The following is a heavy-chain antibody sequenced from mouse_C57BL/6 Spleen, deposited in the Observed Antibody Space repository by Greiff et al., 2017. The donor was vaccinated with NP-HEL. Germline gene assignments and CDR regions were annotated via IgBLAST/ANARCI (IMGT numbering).Heavy chain of an antibody. V-gene: IGHV1-74*01. Sequence: QVQLQQSGAELVKPGASVKVSCKASGYTFTSYWLHWVKQRPGQGLEWIERIHPSDSATNYNQKFKGKATLTVDKSSSTAYMQLSSLTSEDSAVYYCAPLHGLDYWGQGTSVTVSS. CDR1: GYTFTSYW. CDR2: IHPSDSAT. J-gene: IGHJ4*01. CDR3: APLHGLDY.